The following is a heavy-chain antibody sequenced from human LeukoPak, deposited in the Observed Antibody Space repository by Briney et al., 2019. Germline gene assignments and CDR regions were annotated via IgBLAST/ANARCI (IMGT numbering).Heavy chain of an antibody. CDR2: INHSGST. J-gene: IGHJ4*02. Sequence: SETLSLTCAVYGGSFSGYYWSWIRQPPGKGLEWIGEINHSGSTNYNPSLKSRVTISVDTSKNQFSLKLSSVTAADTAVYYCARGEVTYGDYIDYWGQGALVTDSS. V-gene: IGHV4-34*01. D-gene: IGHD4-17*01. CDR3: ARGEVTYGDYIDY. CDR1: GGSFSGYY.